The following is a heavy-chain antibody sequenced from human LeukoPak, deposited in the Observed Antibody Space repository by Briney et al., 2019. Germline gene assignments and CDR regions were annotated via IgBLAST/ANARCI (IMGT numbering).Heavy chain of an antibody. J-gene: IGHJ4*02. V-gene: IGHV3-48*02. CDR1: GFTFSSYS. CDR3: VRDPDALDY. CDR2: ISSSSSTI. Sequence: GGSLRLSCAASGFTFSSYSMNWVRQAPGKGLEWVSYISSSSSTIYYADSVKGRSTISRDNARSSVYLPMNSLREEDTAVYYCVRDPDALDYWGQGTLVTVSS.